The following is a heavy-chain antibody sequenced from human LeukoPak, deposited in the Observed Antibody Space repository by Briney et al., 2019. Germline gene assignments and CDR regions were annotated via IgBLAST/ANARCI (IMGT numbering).Heavy chain of an antibody. CDR1: GGTFSSYA. CDR3: ARVNPEYDYVWGSYRYSPMDA. CDR2: IIPIFGTA. D-gene: IGHD3-16*02. J-gene: IGHJ6*04. V-gene: IGHV1-69*06. Sequence: ASVKVSCKASGGTFSSYAISWVRQAPGQGLEWRGGIIPIFGTANYAQKFQGRVTITADKSTSTAYMELSSLRSEDTAVYYCARVNPEYDYVWGSYRYSPMDAWGKGTTVTVSS.